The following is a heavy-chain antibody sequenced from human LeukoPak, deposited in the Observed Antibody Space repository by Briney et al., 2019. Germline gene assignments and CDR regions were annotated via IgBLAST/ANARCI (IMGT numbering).Heavy chain of an antibody. CDR3: ASGGHYYGSGSYYNEPMDV. Sequence: GGSLRLSCVASGFTPSNYAMHWVRQAPGKGLEYVSAISSNGDSTDYADSVKGRFTISRDNSKNTLYLQMGSLRAGDMAVYYCASGGHYYGSGSYYNEPMDVWGKGTAVTISS. CDR2: ISSNGDST. J-gene: IGHJ6*03. CDR1: GFTPSNYA. V-gene: IGHV3-64*02. D-gene: IGHD3-10*01.